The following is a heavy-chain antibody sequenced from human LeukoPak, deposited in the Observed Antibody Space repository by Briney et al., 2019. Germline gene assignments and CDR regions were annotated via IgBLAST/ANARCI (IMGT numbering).Heavy chain of an antibody. D-gene: IGHD6-19*01. V-gene: IGHV3-48*03. CDR3: ARTKWLEAIDY. J-gene: IGHJ4*02. Sequence: GGSLRLSCAASGFTSSSYEMNSVRQAPGKGLEWVSYISSSGSTIYYADSVKGRFTISRDNAKNSLYLQMNSLRAEDTAVYYCARTKWLEAIDYWGQGTLVTVSS. CDR2: ISSSGSTI. CDR1: GFTSSSYE.